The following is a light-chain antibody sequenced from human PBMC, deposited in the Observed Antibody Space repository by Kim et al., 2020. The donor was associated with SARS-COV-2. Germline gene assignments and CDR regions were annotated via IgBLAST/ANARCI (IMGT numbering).Light chain of an antibody. V-gene: IGKV3-20*01. J-gene: IGKJ2*01. CDR2: GAS. Sequence: EIVLTQSPDTLSLSPGERATLSCRASQSVSSSYLAWYQQKPGQAPRLLIYGASSRATGIPDRFSGSGSGTDFTLTISRLEPEDFAVYYCQHYGSSPYTFGQGTKLEI. CDR3: QHYGSSPYT. CDR1: QSVSSSY.